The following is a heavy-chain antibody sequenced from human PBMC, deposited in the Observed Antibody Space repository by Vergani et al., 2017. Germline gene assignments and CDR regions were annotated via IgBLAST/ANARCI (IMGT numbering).Heavy chain of an antibody. J-gene: IGHJ4*02. Sequence: EVQLVESGGGLVQPGGSLRLSCAASGFPFSSYDMHWVRQATGKGLEWVSAIGTAGDTYYPGSVKGRITISRENAKNSLYLQMNSLRAGDTAIYYCARAVSTTVGDPPGYWGQGTLVTVSS. CDR1: GFPFSSYD. V-gene: IGHV3-13*01. D-gene: IGHD4-17*01. CDR2: IGTAGDT. CDR3: ARAVSTTVGDPPGY.